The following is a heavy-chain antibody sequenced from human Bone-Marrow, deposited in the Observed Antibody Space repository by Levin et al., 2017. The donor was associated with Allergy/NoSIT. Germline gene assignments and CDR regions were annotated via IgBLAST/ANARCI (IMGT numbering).Heavy chain of an antibody. CDR2: ISGSGSST. Sequence: PGGSLRLSCAASGFSFSNYAMSWGRQAPGKGLEWVSSISGSGSSTYYADSVEGRFTISRDNSKNTLYLQMNSLRAEDTAIYYCAKALVQQWPERYYFHYWGQGTLVTVSS. J-gene: IGHJ4*02. D-gene: IGHD6-19*01. CDR3: AKALVQQWPERYYFHY. CDR1: GFSFSNYA. V-gene: IGHV3-23*01.